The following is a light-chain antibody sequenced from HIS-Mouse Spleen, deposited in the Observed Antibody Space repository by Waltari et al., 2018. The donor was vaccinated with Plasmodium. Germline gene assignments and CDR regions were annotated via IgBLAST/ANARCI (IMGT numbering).Light chain of an antibody. V-gene: IGKV3-20*01. Sequence: ENVFTQSPRTLSLSRGDRATLSCRASQSVRSSYLACYQQQPGQAPRPLILGPASRATGIPARFGGRGSGTEFTLTISRLQREDFAVYYCQQDGSSPITFGQGTRLEIK. J-gene: IGKJ5*01. CDR3: QQDGSSPIT. CDR2: GPA. CDR1: QSVRSSY.